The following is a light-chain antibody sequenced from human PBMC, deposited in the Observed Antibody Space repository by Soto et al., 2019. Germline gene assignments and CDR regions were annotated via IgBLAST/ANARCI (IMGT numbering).Light chain of an antibody. CDR1: SSNIGSNT. J-gene: IGLJ1*01. CDR3: AAWDDSPNGHYV. CDR2: SNN. V-gene: IGLV1-44*01. Sequence: QTVVTQPPSASGTPGQRVTISCSGGSSNIGSNTVTWYQQLPGTAPKLLIYSNNRRPSGVPDRFSGSKSGTSASLAISGLQSEDEADYYCAAWDDSPNGHYVFGTGTKLTVL.